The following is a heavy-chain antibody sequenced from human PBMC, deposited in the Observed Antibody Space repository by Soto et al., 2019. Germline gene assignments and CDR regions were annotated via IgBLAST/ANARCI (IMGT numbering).Heavy chain of an antibody. CDR3: ARVAPPNLSGGYDY. V-gene: IGHV1-18*01. Sequence: VPLVQSGGEVKPPGASVNVSCKASGYTFSNYGISWVRQAPGQGLEWMGWISAYNGFTNYAQKLQDRVTLTTDTSTITAYMEPRTLRSDDTAGYYWARVAPPNLSGGYDYWGQGTLVTVPS. D-gene: IGHD2-15*01. CDR1: GYTFSNYG. J-gene: IGHJ4*02. CDR2: ISAYNGFT.